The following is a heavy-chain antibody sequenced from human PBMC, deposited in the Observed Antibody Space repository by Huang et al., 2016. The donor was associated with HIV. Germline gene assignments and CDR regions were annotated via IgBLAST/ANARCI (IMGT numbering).Heavy chain of an antibody. Sequence: QLQLQESGPGLVKPSETLSLTCTVSGGSISTSGYYWGWIRQPPGEGLEWIGSIYYSGSNAYNPSLKSRVTISVDTSKSQFSLKLSSVTAADTAVYYCARQDTSGWYADPYYFDYWGQGTLVTVSS. CDR1: GGSISTSGYY. J-gene: IGHJ4*02. CDR3: ARQDTSGWYADPYYFDY. D-gene: IGHD6-19*01. V-gene: IGHV4-39*01. CDR2: IYYSGSN.